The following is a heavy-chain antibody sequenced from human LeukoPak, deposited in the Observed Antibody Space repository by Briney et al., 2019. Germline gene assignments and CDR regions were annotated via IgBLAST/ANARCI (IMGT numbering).Heavy chain of an antibody. Sequence: GGSLRLSCSASGFTFSSYAMHWVRQAPGKGLEYVSSISSNGGITYYADSVEGRFTISRDNSNNTLYLQMNSLRAEDTAVYYCAKRVGGVNNFDYWGQGTLVTVSS. CDR3: AKRVGGVNNFDY. CDR1: GFTFSSYA. D-gene: IGHD3-16*01. CDR2: ISSNGGIT. V-gene: IGHV3-64*04. J-gene: IGHJ4*02.